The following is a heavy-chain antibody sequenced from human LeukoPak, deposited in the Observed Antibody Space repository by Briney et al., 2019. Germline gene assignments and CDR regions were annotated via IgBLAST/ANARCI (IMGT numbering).Heavy chain of an antibody. CDR2: IKQGGSEI. V-gene: IGHV3-7*01. CDR1: GSTSSRFR. Sequence: GAPLRLSCSASGSTSSRFRMRGVRQAPGKGLEYVALIKQGGSEIYPVDSVKGRFSISRDDATKSLYLQMNSLRVEDTALYYCARDRESESDSEGDYWCRGTRVTVS. D-gene: IGHD1-26*01. J-gene: IGHJ4*02. CDR3: ARDRESESDSEGDY.